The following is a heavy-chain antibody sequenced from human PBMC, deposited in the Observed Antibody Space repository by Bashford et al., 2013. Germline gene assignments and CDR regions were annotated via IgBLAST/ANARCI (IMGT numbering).Heavy chain of an antibody. CDR1: GFTFSSYA. Sequence: GGSLRLSCGTSGFTFSSYAMSWVRQAPGKGLEWVSVISGSGGITYYADSVKGRFTISRDNSKNTLYLQMNRLRADDTAVYYCAKDRGGFDYSDSWYEWFDPWGQGTLVTVSS. D-gene: IGHD4/OR15-4a*01. J-gene: IGHJ5*02. V-gene: IGHV3-23*01. CDR3: AKDRGGFDYSDSWYEWFDP. CDR2: ISGSGGIT.